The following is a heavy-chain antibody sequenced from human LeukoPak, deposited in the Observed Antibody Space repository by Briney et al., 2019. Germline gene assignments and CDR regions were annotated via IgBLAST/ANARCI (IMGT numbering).Heavy chain of an antibody. CDR3: AREGTAVTTEFDY. V-gene: IGHV3-23*01. Sequence: GGSLRLSCAASGFTFSNYGMNWVRQAPGKGLEWVSATSASGSSPNYSDSVKGRFTISRDNARNSLYLQMNSLRDEDTAVYYCAREGTAVTTEFDYWGQGTLVTVSS. D-gene: IGHD4-17*01. J-gene: IGHJ4*02. CDR1: GFTFSNYG. CDR2: TSASGSSP.